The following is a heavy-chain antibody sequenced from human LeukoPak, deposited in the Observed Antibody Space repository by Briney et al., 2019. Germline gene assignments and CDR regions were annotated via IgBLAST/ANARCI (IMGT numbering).Heavy chain of an antibody. J-gene: IGHJ5*02. CDR2: IYYSGST. D-gene: IGHD3-10*01. Sequence: SETLSLTCTVSGGSISSTTYHWGWIRQPPGKGLEWIGNIYYSGSTYYNPSLKSRVTISVDTSKNQFSLKLSSVTAADTAVYYCARRPYYYGSGSYLGWFDPWGQGTLVTVSS. CDR3: ARRPYYYGSGSYLGWFDP. V-gene: IGHV4-39*01. CDR1: GGSISSTTYH.